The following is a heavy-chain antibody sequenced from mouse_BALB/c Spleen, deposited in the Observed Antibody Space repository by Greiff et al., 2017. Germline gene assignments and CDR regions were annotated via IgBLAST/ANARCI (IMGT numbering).Heavy chain of an antibody. CDR1: GYTFTSYV. D-gene: IGHD2-3*01. Sequence: ESGPELVKPGASVKMSCKASGYTFTSYVMHWVKQKPGQGLEWIGYINPYNDGTKYNEKFKGKATLTSDKSSSTAYMELSSLTSEDSAVYYCARDDGYHYYAMDYWGQGTSVTVSS. CDR3: ARDDGYHYYAMDY. CDR2: INPYNDGT. V-gene: IGHV1-14*01. J-gene: IGHJ4*01.